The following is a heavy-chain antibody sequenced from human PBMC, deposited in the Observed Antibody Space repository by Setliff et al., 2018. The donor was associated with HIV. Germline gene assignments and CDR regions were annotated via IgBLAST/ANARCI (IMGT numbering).Heavy chain of an antibody. CDR3: VAYCGGDCLGDNAFDI. CDR1: GDSISSSIYY. Sequence: SETLSLTCAVSGDSISSSIYYWGWIRQPPGKGLEWIGSVYYGGSTYYNPSLKSRVTISVDTSKNQFSLKLSSVTAADTAVYYCVAYCGGDCLGDNAFDIWGQGTMVTVSS. D-gene: IGHD2-21*02. CDR2: VYYGGST. J-gene: IGHJ3*02. V-gene: IGHV4-39*07.